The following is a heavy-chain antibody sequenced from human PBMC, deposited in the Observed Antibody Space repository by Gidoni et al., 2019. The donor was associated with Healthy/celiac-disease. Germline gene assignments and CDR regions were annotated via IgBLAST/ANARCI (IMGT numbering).Heavy chain of an antibody. V-gene: IGHV5-51*01. CDR3: ARQLRQDYFVDY. CDR2: IYHGDSDT. Sequence: EVQLVQSGAEVKKPGEPLTISCNGSGYSCTSYWIGWVRQMPGKGLEWMGIIYHGDSDTRYSPSFQGQVTISADKSISTAYLQWSSLKASDTAMYYCARQLRQDYFVDYWGQGTLVTVSS. CDR1: GYSCTSYW. D-gene: IGHD3-9*01. J-gene: IGHJ4*02.